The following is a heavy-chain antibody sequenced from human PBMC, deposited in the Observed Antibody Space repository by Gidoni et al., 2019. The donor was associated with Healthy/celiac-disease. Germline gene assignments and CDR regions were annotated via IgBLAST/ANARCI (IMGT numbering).Heavy chain of an antibody. J-gene: IGHJ4*02. V-gene: IGHV3-30*18. Sequence: QVQLVASGGGVVQPGRSLRLSCAASGFTSSSYGMHWVRQAPGKGLEWVAVISYDGSNKYYADSVKGRFTISRDNSKNTLYLQMNSLRAEDTAVYYCAKESYDSSGHKFDYWGQGTLVTVSS. CDR2: ISYDGSNK. CDR3: AKESYDSSGHKFDY. CDR1: GFTSSSYG. D-gene: IGHD3-22*01.